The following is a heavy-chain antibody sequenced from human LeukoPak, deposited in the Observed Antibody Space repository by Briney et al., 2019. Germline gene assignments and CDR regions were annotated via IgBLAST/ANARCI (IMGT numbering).Heavy chain of an antibody. CDR2: INHSGST. Sequence: SENLSLTCAVYGGSFSGYYWSWIRQPPGKGLEWIGEINHSGSTNYNPSLKSRVTISVDTSKNQFSLKLSSVTAADTAVYYCARMTGGLIPYWGQGTLVTVSS. CDR1: GGSFSGYY. J-gene: IGHJ4*02. CDR3: ARMTGGLIPY. V-gene: IGHV4-34*01.